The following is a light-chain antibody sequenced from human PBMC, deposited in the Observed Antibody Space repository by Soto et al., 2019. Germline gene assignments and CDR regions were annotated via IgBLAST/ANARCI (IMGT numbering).Light chain of an antibody. Sequence: QSVLTQPASVSGSPGQSITISCTGTSSDVGGYDFVSWYQHHPGKAPRLMIYDVSHRPSGVSDRFSASKSGNTASLTISGLLAEDEADYYCSSYTSISTYVFGTRTKLTVL. CDR2: DVS. CDR1: SSDVGGYDF. V-gene: IGLV2-14*03. J-gene: IGLJ1*01. CDR3: SSYTSISTYV.